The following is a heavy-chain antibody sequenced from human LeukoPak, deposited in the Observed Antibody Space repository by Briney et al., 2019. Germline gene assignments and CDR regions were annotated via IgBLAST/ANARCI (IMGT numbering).Heavy chain of an antibody. D-gene: IGHD2-21*02. CDR2: ISGSGGST. CDR3: AKAGAYCGGDCYSRYFDY. CDR1: GFTFSSYA. V-gene: IGHV3-23*01. Sequence: GGSLRLSCAASGFTFSSYAMSWVRQAPGKGLEWVPAISGSGGSTYYADSVKGRSTISRDNSKNTLYLQMNSLRAEDTAVYYCAKAGAYCGGDCYSRYFDYWGQGTLVTVSS. J-gene: IGHJ4*02.